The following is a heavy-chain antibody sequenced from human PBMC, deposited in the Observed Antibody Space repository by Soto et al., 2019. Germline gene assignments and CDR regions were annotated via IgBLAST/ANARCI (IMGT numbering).Heavy chain of an antibody. CDR2: INHSGST. J-gene: IGHJ6*02. CDR3: ARAVDYCSGGSCYLYYYGMDV. CDR1: GGSFSGYY. D-gene: IGHD2-15*01. Sequence: SETLSLTCAVYGGSFSGYYWSWIRQPPGKGLEWIGEINHSGSTNYNPSLKSRVTISVDTSKNQFSLKLSSVTAADTAVYYCARAVDYCSGGSCYLYYYGMDVWGQGTTVTVS. V-gene: IGHV4-34*01.